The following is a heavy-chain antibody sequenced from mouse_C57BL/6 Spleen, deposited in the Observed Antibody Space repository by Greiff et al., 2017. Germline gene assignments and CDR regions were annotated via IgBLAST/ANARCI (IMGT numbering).Heavy chain of an antibody. CDR2: ISNGGGST. Sequence: DVKLVESGGGLVQPGGSLKLSCAASGFTFSDYYMYWVRQTPEKRLEWVAYISNGGGSTYYPDTVKGRFTISRDNAKNTLYLQMSRLKSEDTAMYYCARLEDYPYYAMDYWGQGTSVTVSS. CDR3: ARLEDYPYYAMDY. CDR1: GFTFSDYY. D-gene: IGHD2-4*01. V-gene: IGHV5-12*01. J-gene: IGHJ4*01.